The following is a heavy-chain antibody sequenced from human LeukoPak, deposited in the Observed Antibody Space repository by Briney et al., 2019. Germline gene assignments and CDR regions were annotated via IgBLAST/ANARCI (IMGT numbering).Heavy chain of an antibody. CDR1: GFTFSSYA. Sequence: GGSLRLSCAVSGFTFSSYAMSWVRQAPGKGLEWVSAISGSGGSTYYADSVKGRFTISRDNSKNTLYLQMNSLRAEDTAVYYCAKELGYCSGGSCYHYYYYGTDVWGQGTTVTVSS. V-gene: IGHV3-23*01. CDR2: ISGSGGST. D-gene: IGHD2-15*01. CDR3: AKELGYCSGGSCYHYYYYGTDV. J-gene: IGHJ6*02.